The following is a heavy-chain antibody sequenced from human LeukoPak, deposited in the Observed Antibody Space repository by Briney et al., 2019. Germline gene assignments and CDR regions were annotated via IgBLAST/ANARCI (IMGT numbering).Heavy chain of an antibody. J-gene: IGHJ4*02. Sequence: PGGSLRLSCAASGFTFSSYWMSWVRQAPGKGLEWVANIKQDGSEKYYVDSVKGRFTISRDNSKNSLYLQMNSLRAEDTAVYSCARDPPRRGITIVRGQPDYWGQGTLVTVSS. CDR1: GFTFSSYW. CDR3: ARDPPRRGITIVRGQPDY. D-gene: IGHD3-10*01. CDR2: IKQDGSEK. V-gene: IGHV3-7*01.